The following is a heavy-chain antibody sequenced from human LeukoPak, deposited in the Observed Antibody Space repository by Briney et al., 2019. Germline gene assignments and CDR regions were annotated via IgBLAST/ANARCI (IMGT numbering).Heavy chain of an antibody. CDR3: ARAYFLTTPDAFDI. CDR1: GGSISSYY. D-gene: IGHD4-17*01. Sequence: SETLSLTCTVSGGSISSYYWSWIRQPPGKGLKWIGYIYYSGSTNYNPSLKSRVTISVDTSKNQFSLKLSSVTAADTAVYYCARAYFLTTPDAFDIWGQGTMVTVSS. V-gene: IGHV4-59*01. CDR2: IYYSGST. J-gene: IGHJ3*02.